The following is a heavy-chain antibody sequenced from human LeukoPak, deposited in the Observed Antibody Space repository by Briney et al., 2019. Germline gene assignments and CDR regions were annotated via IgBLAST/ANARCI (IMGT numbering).Heavy chain of an antibody. CDR3: TTDARTPYSGYDPVGY. V-gene: IGHV3-15*01. CDR2: IKSKTDGGST. J-gene: IGHJ4*02. D-gene: IGHD5-12*01. Sequence: GRCMRLSCAADGLTFTNAWMSCDRQAPGNVLEWVGRIKSKTDGGSTDYAAHVKGRFTISRDDSKNTLYLQMNSLKTEDTAVYYCTTDARTPYSGYDPVGYWGQGTLVTVSS. CDR1: GLTFTNAW.